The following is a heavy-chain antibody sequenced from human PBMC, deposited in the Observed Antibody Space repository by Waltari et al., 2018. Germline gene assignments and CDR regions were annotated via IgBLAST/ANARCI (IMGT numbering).Heavy chain of an antibody. CDR2: ISASSTYI. Sequence: EVQLVESGGGLVKPGGSLRLSCAASGFTFSSFYMNWVRQAPGRGLEWVASISASSTYIHYADSVKGRFTVSRDNAKMSLTLQMDNLRTEDTGVYFCARDGLGDYGSGSYYQFYWGQGVQVSVSS. CDR1: GFTFSSFY. J-gene: IGHJ4*02. D-gene: IGHD3-10*01. V-gene: IGHV3-21*02. CDR3: ARDGLGDYGSGSYYQFY.